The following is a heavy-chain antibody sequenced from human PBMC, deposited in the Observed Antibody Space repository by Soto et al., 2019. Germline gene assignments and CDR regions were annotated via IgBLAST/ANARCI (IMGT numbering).Heavy chain of an antibody. V-gene: IGHV4-39*01. J-gene: IGHJ5*02. Sequence: PSETLSLTCTVSGDSISSSNYYWVWIRQPPGKGLEWIGSMYYSVSTYYNPSLKSRVTISVDTSKNQFSLKLSSVTAADSAVYYCARGYCSSTSCYPDFTDGGDPWGQGTLVTVSS. CDR1: GDSISSSNYY. CDR3: ARGYCSSTSCYPDFTDGGDP. CDR2: MYYSVST. D-gene: IGHD2-2*01.